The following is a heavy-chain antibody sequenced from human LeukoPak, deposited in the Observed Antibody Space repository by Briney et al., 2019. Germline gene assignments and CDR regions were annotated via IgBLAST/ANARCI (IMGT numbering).Heavy chain of an antibody. CDR2: INHSGST. CDR1: GESFNDDY. CDR3: ARRGTSITMVQGPPGYNWFDP. V-gene: IGHV4-34*01. D-gene: IGHD3-10*01. J-gene: IGHJ5*02. Sequence: SETLSLTCAVYGESFNDDYWSWIRQSPGKGLEWIGEINHSGSTNYNPSLKSRVTISVDTSKNQFSLKLSSVTAADTAVYYCARRGTSITMVQGPPGYNWFDPWGQGTLVTVSS.